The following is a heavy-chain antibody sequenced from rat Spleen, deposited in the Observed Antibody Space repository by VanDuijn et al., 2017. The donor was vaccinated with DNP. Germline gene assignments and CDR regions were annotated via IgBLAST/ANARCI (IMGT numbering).Heavy chain of an antibody. Sequence: EVKLVESGGGLLQPGRSLKLSCAASGFTFSDYAMVWVRQAPKKGLEWVATISYDGFRTYHRDSVKGRFTISRDNSKSTLYHQMDSLRSEDTATYYCARLNWARAYYVDYWDQGVMVTVSS. V-gene: IGHV5-17*01. CDR3: ARLNWARAYYVDY. CDR1: GFTFSDYA. D-gene: IGHD5-1*01. CDR2: ISYDGFRT. J-gene: IGHJ2*01.